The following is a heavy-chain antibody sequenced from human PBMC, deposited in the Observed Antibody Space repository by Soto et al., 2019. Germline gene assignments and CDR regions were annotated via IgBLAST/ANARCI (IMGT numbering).Heavy chain of an antibody. D-gene: IGHD3-9*01. Sequence: PSETLSLTCTVSGDSISSGGHLWSWIRQHPGKGLEWIGYFYYGGRTDYNPSLKSRIMLSVDTSKNQVSLMLSSVTAADTAIYYCGRLEGLATISYYFDYWGQGALVTVSS. J-gene: IGHJ4*02. CDR1: GDSISSGGHL. V-gene: IGHV4-31*03. CDR3: GRLEGLATISYYFDY. CDR2: FYYGGRT.